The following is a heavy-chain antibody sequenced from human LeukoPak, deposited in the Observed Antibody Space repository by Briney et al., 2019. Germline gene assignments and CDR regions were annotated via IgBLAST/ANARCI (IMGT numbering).Heavy chain of an antibody. J-gene: IGHJ4*02. CDR2: ISYDGSNK. D-gene: IGHD3-10*01. CDR3: AKAGKDHGEYYFDY. V-gene: IGHV3-30*18. CDR1: GFTFSSYG. Sequence: GGSLRLSCAASGFTFSSYGMHWVRQAPGKGLEWVAVISYDGSNKYYADSVKGRFTISRDNSKNTLYLQMNRLRAEDTAVYYCAKAGKDHGEYYFDYWGQGTLVTVSS.